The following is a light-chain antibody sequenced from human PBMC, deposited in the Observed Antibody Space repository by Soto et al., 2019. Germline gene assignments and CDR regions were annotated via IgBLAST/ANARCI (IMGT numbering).Light chain of an antibody. Sequence: IVITQSPATLSVSPGERATLSCRASQSVSSNLAWYQQKPGQAPRLLIYGASTRATGIPARFSGSGSGTEFTLTISSLQSEDFAVYYCQQYNSYSWTFGQGTKVDIK. CDR2: GAS. V-gene: IGKV3-15*01. J-gene: IGKJ1*01. CDR1: QSVSSN. CDR3: QQYNSYSWT.